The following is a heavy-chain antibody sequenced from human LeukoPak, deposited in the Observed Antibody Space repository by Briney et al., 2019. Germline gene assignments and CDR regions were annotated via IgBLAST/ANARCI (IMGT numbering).Heavy chain of an antibody. V-gene: IGHV3-23*01. CDR3: ARSIPDYTRFDY. J-gene: IGHJ4*02. Sequence: GGSLRLSCAASGFTFSSYAMNWVRLAPGKGLEWVSTFKTNSGQVYYAESVRGRFTISRDNSKNTVYLQMSSLRAEDTALYYCARSIPDYTRFDYWGQGALVTVSP. CDR1: GFTFSSYA. CDR2: FKTNSGQV. D-gene: IGHD2-2*02.